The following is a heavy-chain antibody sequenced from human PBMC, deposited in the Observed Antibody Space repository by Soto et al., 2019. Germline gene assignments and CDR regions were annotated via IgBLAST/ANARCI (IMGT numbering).Heavy chain of an antibody. Sequence: GASVKVSCKASGYTFTSYGISWVRQAPGQGLEWMGWISAYNGNTNYAQKLQGRVTMTTDTSTSTAYMELRSLRSDDTAVYYCARALPPPYNWNYYYFDYWGQGTLVTVSS. CDR3: ARALPPPYNWNYYYFDY. D-gene: IGHD1-7*01. V-gene: IGHV1-18*01. J-gene: IGHJ4*02. CDR1: GYTFTSYG. CDR2: ISAYNGNT.